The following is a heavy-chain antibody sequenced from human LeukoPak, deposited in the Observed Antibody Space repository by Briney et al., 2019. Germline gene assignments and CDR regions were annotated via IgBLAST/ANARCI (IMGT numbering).Heavy chain of an antibody. Sequence: PSETLSLTCAVYGGSFSGYYWSWIRQPPGKGLEWIGEINHSGSTNYNPSLKSRVTISVDTSKNQFSLKLSSVTAADTAVYYCARHLAYYYDSSGWLFDPWGQGTLVTVSS. J-gene: IGHJ5*02. CDR1: GGSFSGYY. CDR2: INHSGST. CDR3: ARHLAYYYDSSGWLFDP. D-gene: IGHD3-22*01. V-gene: IGHV4-34*01.